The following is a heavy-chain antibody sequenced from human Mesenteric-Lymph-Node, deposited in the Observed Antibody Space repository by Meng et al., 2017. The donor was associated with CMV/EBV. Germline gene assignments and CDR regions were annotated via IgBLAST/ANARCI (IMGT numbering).Heavy chain of an antibody. J-gene: IGHJ4*02. Sequence: VSCKPSGSTFTGYAMHWVRRAPGKRLEWMGWINAGNGNTKYSQKFQGRVTITRDTSASTAYMELSSLRSEDTAVYYCAGETGGGLDYWGQGTLVTVSS. CDR2: INAGNGNT. CDR1: GSTFTGYA. V-gene: IGHV1-3*01. CDR3: AGETGGGLDY. D-gene: IGHD1-14*01.